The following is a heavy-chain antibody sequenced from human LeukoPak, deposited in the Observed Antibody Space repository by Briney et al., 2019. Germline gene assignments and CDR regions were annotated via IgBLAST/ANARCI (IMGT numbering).Heavy chain of an antibody. J-gene: IGHJ3*01. Sequence: GGSLRLSCAASGFTLSNSDMHWVRQSTGNGLEWVSAIGTAGDTYYSDSVKGRFTISRENARNSLYLQMNSLRAGDTAVYYCAKELRTAAGYDAYDLWGQGTMVTVSS. CDR1: GFTLSNSD. V-gene: IGHV3-13*01. D-gene: IGHD6-25*01. CDR3: AKELRTAAGYDAYDL. CDR2: IGTAGDT.